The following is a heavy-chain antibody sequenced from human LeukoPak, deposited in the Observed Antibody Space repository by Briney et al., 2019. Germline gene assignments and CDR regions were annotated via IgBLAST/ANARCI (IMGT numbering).Heavy chain of an antibody. Sequence: SETLSLTCTVSGGSINSGDHYWSWIRQPAGKGLEWIGRVYTSGNTLYNPSLKSRVAISIDRSKNQFSLKLTSVTAADTALYHCARGGTIFTFFDYWGQGIVVTVSS. CDR1: GGSINSGDHY. J-gene: IGHJ4*02. CDR3: ARGGTIFTFFDY. V-gene: IGHV4-61*02. CDR2: VYTSGNT. D-gene: IGHD5-24*01.